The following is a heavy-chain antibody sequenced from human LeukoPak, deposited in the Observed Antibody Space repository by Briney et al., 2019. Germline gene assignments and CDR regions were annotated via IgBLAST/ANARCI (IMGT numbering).Heavy chain of an antibody. CDR3: ARGATTTRFGRFDP. Sequence: QPGGSLRLSCAASGFTFSNYWMHWVRQAPGKGLVWVSRINSDGINTSYADSVKGRFTISRDNAKDTLYLQMNSLRAEDTAVYYCARGATTTRFGRFDPWGQGTLVIVSS. D-gene: IGHD4-17*01. J-gene: IGHJ5*02. V-gene: IGHV3-74*01. CDR1: GFTFSNYW. CDR2: INSDGINT.